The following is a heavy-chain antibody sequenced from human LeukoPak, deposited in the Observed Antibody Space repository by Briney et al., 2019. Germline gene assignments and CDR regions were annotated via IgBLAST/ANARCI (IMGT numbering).Heavy chain of an antibody. CDR1: GFTFSSYW. Sequence: PGGSLRLSCAASGFTFSSYWMSWVRQAPGKGLEWVANIKQDGSEKYYVDSVKGRFTISRDNAKNSLYLQMNSLRAEDTAVYYCARTVTSPFVEMDAFDIWGQGTMVTVPS. D-gene: IGHD5-24*01. CDR3: ARTVTSPFVEMDAFDI. V-gene: IGHV3-7*01. CDR2: IKQDGSEK. J-gene: IGHJ3*02.